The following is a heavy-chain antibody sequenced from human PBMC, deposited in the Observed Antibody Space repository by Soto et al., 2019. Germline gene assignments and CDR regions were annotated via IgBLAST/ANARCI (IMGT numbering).Heavy chain of an antibody. CDR3: ANERDDSIWFGLTLLDY. D-gene: IGHD6-13*01. CDR1: GFAFSTNA. J-gene: IGHJ4*02. CDR2: MSGDGTRT. Sequence: EVPLLESGGGLVQPGGSLRLSCAASGFAFSTNAMTWVRQAPGKGLEWVTTMSGDGTRTYYADSVKGRFTISRDNSKAAVFLEMNSLRADDTAGYYCANERDDSIWFGLTLLDYWGLGTLVTVSS. V-gene: IGHV3-23*01.